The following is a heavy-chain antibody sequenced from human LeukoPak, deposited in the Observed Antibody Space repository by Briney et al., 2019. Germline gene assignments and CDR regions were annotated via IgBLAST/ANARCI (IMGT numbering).Heavy chain of an antibody. CDR1: GFTFSDYW. CDR3: ARDIPSGFYTPDY. J-gene: IGHJ4*02. D-gene: IGHD5-12*01. V-gene: IGHV3-7*01. CDR2: IETDGDER. Sequence: GGSLRLSCVASGFTFSDYWMSWVRQAPGMGLEWVANIETDGDERNYADSVKGRFTISRDNAKNSLYLQMNSLGDEDTAVYYCARDIPSGFYTPDYWGQGTLVTVSS.